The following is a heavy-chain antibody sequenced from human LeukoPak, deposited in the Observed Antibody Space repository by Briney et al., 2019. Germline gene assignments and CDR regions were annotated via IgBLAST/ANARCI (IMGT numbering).Heavy chain of an antibody. J-gene: IGHJ3*02. CDR1: GFTFSSYA. CDR3: ASYCSSTSCYDAFDI. V-gene: IGHV3-23*01. D-gene: IGHD2-2*01. CDR2: ISGSGGST. Sequence: GGSLRLSCAASGFTFSSYAMSWVRQAPGKGLDWVSAISGSGGSTYYADSVKGRFTISRDNSKNTLYLQMNSLRAEDTAVYYCASYCSSTSCYDAFDIWGQGTMVTVSS.